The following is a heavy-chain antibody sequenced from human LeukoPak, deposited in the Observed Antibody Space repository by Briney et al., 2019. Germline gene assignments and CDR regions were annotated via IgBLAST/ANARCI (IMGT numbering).Heavy chain of an antibody. CDR1: GGSISSSSYY. V-gene: IGHV4-39*01. D-gene: IGHD2-15*01. J-gene: IGHJ4*02. CDR3: ARRSSCSGGSCSLGLDY. CDR2: IYYSGST. Sequence: SETLSLPCTVSGGSISSSSYYWGWIRQPPGKGLEWIESIYYSGSTYYNPSLKSRVTISVDTSKNQFSLKPSSVTAADTAVYYCARRSSCSGGSCSLGLDYWGQGTLVTVSS.